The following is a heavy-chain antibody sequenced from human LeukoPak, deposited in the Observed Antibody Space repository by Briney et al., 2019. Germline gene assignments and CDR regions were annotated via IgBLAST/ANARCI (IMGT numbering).Heavy chain of an antibody. CDR2: ISYNGGST. CDR1: GSTFTNYA. V-gene: IGHV3-23*01. D-gene: IGHD4/OR15-4a*01. J-gene: IGHJ6*04. Sequence: GGSLRLSCAASGSTFTNYAMSWVRQAPGKGLEWVSAISYNGGSTYYSDSVKGRFTISRDNSKNTVYLQMNSLRAEDTAVYYCAKPPNYGAYYYGMDVWGKGTTVTVSS. CDR3: AKPPNYGAYYYGMDV.